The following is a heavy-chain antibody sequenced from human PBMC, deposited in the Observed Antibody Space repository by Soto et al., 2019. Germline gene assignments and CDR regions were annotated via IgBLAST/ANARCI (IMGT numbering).Heavy chain of an antibody. CDR2: IYYSGST. D-gene: IGHD6-13*01. Sequence: LETLALRYSVSGGTIISSSYHGGSIREPEGKGLEWIGSIYYSGSTYYNPSLKSRVTISVDTSKNQFSMKLSSVTAADKAVYYCERTYSRSWYRGPFDYWGQGTLVPVYS. CDR1: GGTIISSSYH. J-gene: IGHJ4*02. CDR3: ERTYSRSWYRGPFDY. V-gene: IGHV4-39*01.